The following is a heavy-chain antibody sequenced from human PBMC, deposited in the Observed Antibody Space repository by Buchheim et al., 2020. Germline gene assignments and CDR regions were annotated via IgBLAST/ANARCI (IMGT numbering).Heavy chain of an antibody. CDR1: GFTFSSYA. CDR2: ISYDGSNK. V-gene: IGHV3-30*04. Sequence: VQLVESGGGVVQPGRSLRLSCAASGFTFSSYAMHWVRQAPGKGLEWVAVISYDGSNKYYADSVKGRITISRDNSKQTLYLPMNSLRAEDTAVYYCARDPRITSYGMDVWGQGTT. J-gene: IGHJ6*02. CDR3: ARDPRITSYGMDV. D-gene: IGHD3-10*01.